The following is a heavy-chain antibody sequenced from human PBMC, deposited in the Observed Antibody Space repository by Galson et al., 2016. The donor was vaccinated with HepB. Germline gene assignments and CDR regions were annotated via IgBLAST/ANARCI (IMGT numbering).Heavy chain of an antibody. CDR1: GFTFSTYG. CDR2: IGFDGNNK. Sequence: SLRLSCAASGFTFSTYGMHWVRQAPGKGLEWVAVIGFDGNNKYYADSVKGRLTISRDNSKNTLYLQMNSLRAEDTAFYYCARDNPVQQWLGTDGFDYWGQGTLVTVSS. CDR3: ARDNPVQQWLGTDGFDY. V-gene: IGHV3-33*01. D-gene: IGHD6-19*01. J-gene: IGHJ4*02.